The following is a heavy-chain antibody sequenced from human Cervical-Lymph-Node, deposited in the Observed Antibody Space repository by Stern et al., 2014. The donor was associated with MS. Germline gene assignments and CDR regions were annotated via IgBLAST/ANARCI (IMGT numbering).Heavy chain of an antibody. CDR1: GFTFSDSY. Sequence: VHLVESGGGLVKPGGSLRISCAASGFTFSDSYMTWIRQTPGKGLEWVSLIRSSGDTIKYAEAVKGRFTVSRDNAKNSLSLQMSSLRVEDTAVYYCVRGWEPRQDGPSGHDYDAFDIWGQGTMVTVSS. CDR2: IRSSGDTI. V-gene: IGHV3-11*01. CDR3: VRGWEPRQDGPSGHDYDAFDI. D-gene: IGHD5-12*01. J-gene: IGHJ3*02.